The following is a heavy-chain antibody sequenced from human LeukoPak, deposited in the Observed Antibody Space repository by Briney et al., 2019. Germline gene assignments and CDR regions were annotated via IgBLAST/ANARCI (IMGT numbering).Heavy chain of an antibody. CDR1: GFTFSSYS. J-gene: IGHJ4*02. V-gene: IGHV3-21*01. CDR2: ISSSSSYI. CDR3: ASSGLFSGTDY. Sequence: GGSLRLSCAASGFTFSSYSMNWVRQAPGEGLEWVSSISSSSSYIYYADSVKGRFTISRDNAKNSLYLQMNSLRAEDTAVYYCASSGLFSGTDYWGQGTLVTVSS. D-gene: IGHD3-10*01.